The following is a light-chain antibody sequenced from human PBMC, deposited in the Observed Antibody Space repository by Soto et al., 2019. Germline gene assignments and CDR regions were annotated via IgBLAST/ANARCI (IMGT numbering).Light chain of an antibody. J-gene: IGLJ2*01. V-gene: IGLV2-14*03. CDR2: DVS. CDR1: SSDVGGYNY. CDR3: SSYTTFSALGV. Sequence: SALTQPASVSGSPGQSITISCTGTSSDVGGYNYVSWYQQHPGKAPKLIIYDVSDRPPGVSNRFSGSKSGNTASLTISGLQAEDEADYYCSSYTTFSALGVFGGGTKLTVL.